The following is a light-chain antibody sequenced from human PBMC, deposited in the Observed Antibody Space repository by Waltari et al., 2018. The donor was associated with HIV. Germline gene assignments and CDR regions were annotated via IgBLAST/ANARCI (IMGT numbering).Light chain of an antibody. J-gene: IGLJ3*02. CDR2: EAR. CDR1: INDIGAYHY. CDR3: SSYTIHTTRV. V-gene: IGLV2-14*01. Sequence: QSALTQPASVSGSPGQSITISCTGSINDIGAYHYVSWYQPHPGKAPKLIISEARNRPSGVSNRFSGSMSANKATLVCLISDFYPGAVTVAWKADYYCSSYTIHTTRVFGGGTKLTVL.